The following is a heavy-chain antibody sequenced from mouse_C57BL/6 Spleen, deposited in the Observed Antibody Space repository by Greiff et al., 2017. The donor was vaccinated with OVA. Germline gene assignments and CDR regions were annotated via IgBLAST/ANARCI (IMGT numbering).Heavy chain of an antibody. CDR2: IDPETGGT. D-gene: IGHD2-1*01. Sequence: LQESGAELVRPGASVTLSCKASGYTFTDYEMHWVKQTPVHGLEWIGAIDPETGGTAYNQKFKGKAILTADKSSSTAYMELRSLTSEDSAVYYCTRSNYGNYGYFDYWGQGTTLTVSS. CDR1: GYTFTDYE. J-gene: IGHJ2*01. CDR3: TRSNYGNYGYFDY. V-gene: IGHV1-15*01.